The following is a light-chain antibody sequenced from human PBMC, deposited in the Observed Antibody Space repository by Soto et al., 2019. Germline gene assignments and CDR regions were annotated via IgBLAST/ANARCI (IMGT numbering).Light chain of an antibody. CDR2: GAS. Sequence: EIGLTQSPGTLSLSPVERATLSCRASQSVSSSYLAWYQQNPGQAPRLLIYGASNRATGIPDKFSGSGSGTDFTLTISRLEPEDFAVYYCQQYGTSPRTFGQGTKVDIK. CDR3: QQYGTSPRT. CDR1: QSVSSSY. J-gene: IGKJ1*01. V-gene: IGKV3-20*01.